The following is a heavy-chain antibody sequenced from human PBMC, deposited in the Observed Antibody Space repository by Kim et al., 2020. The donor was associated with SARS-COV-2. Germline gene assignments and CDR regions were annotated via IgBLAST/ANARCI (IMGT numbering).Heavy chain of an antibody. D-gene: IGHD3-3*02. CDR2: IYSDGTTK. V-gene: IGHV3-23*03. CDR3: AKDHFRSSGDF. J-gene: IGHJ4*02. Sequence: GVSLRLSCVASGFTFSSYAMSWLRQAPGKGLEWVSVIYSDGTTKFYVGSVMGRFTVSRDNSKDTLFLQMNNLRAEDTAVYFCAKDHFRSSGDFWGQGTLVTVSS. CDR1: GFTFSSYA.